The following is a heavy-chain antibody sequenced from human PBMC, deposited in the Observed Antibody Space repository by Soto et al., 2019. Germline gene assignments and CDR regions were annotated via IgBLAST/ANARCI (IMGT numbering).Heavy chain of an antibody. CDR2: IYYSGST. Sequence: SETLSLTCTVSGGSISSGGYYWSWIRQHPGKGLEWIGYIYYSGSTYYNPSLKSRVTISVDTSKNQFSLKLSSVTAADSAVYYCARAEDHDSSGYYLVDYWGQGTLVTVSS. CDR3: ARAEDHDSSGYYLVDY. J-gene: IGHJ4*02. CDR1: GGSISSGGYY. V-gene: IGHV4-31*03. D-gene: IGHD3-22*01.